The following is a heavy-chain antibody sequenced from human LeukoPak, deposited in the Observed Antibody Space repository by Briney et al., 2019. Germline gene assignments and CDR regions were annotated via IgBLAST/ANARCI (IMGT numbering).Heavy chain of an antibody. D-gene: IGHD3-9*01. Sequence: PGGSLRLSCAVSGFPFSSHGMNWVREAPGKGLEWVSGISPGGPTYYADSVKGRFTISRDDSKNTLYLQMRNLRADDTAVYYCAKCILTGYYKGYMDVWGKGTTVTISS. J-gene: IGHJ6*03. V-gene: IGHV3-23*01. CDR2: ISPGGPT. CDR3: AKCILTGYYKGYMDV. CDR1: GFPFSSHG.